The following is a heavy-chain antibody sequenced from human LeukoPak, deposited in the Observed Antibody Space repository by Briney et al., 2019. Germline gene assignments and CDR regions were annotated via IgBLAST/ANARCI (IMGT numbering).Heavy chain of an antibody. J-gene: IGHJ4*02. CDR3: ATSYDSSGCE. CDR2: IKEDGSAK. V-gene: IGHV3-7*01. D-gene: IGHD3-22*01. CDR1: GFTFSRYW. Sequence: GESLKISCAASGFTFSRYWMSWVRQAPGKGLEWVANIKEDGSAKYYVDSVKGRFTISRDNAKNSVYLQMNSLRAEDTAVYYCATSYDSSGCEWGQGTLVTVSS.